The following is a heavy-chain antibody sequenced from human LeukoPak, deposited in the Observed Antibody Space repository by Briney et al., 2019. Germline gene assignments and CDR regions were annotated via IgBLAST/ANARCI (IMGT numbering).Heavy chain of an antibody. Sequence: GGSLRLSCAASGFTFSSYWMHWVRQAPGKGPVWLARINSDGFSISYADSVKGRFTISRDNAKNTLYLQMNTLGAEDTAMCYCARAVAVAGTDYWGQGTLVTVSS. J-gene: IGHJ4*02. CDR3: ARAVAVAGTDY. V-gene: IGHV3-74*03. CDR2: INSDGFSI. D-gene: IGHD6-19*01. CDR1: GFTFSSYW.